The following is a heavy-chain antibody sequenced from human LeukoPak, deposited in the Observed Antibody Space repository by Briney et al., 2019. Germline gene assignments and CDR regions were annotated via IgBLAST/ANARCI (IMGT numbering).Heavy chain of an antibody. CDR1: GFTFSSYG. CDR3: AKARSYYDSSGYDY. Sequence: GGSLRLSCAASGFTFSSYGIHWVRQAPGKGLEWVAFIRYDGSNKYYADSVKGRFTTSRDNSKDTLYLQMNSLRAEDTAVYYCAKARSYYDSSGYDYWGQGTLVTVSS. D-gene: IGHD3-22*01. J-gene: IGHJ4*02. CDR2: IRYDGSNK. V-gene: IGHV3-30*02.